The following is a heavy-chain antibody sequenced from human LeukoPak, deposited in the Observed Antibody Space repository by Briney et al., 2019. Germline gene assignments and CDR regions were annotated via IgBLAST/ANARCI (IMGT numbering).Heavy chain of an antibody. D-gene: IGHD5-18*01. J-gene: IGHJ4*02. V-gene: IGHV1-8*01. CDR1: GYTFTSYD. Sequence: GASVKVSCKASGYTFTSYDINWVRQATGQGLEWMGWMNPNSGNTGYAQKLQGRVTMTTDTSTSTAYMELRSLRSDDTAVYYCARDEYSYGSDYWGQGTLVTVSS. CDR2: MNPNSGNT. CDR3: ARDEYSYGSDY.